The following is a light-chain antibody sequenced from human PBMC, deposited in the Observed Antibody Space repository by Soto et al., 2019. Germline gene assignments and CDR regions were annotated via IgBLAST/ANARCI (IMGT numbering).Light chain of an antibody. Sequence: QSALTQPASVSGSPGQSITISCTGTSSDVGSYNLVSWYQQHPGKAPKLMIYEVSQWPSGVSNRFSGSKSGNTASLTISGLQAEDEADYYCCSYAGSSWGYFFGTGTQLTVL. CDR3: CSYAGSSWGYF. CDR1: SSDVGSYNL. CDR2: EVS. V-gene: IGLV2-23*02. J-gene: IGLJ1*01.